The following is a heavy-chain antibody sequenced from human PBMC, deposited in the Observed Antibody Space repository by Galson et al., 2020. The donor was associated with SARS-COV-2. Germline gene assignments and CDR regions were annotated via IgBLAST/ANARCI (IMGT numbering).Heavy chain of an antibody. J-gene: IGHJ5*02. V-gene: IGHV3-15*01. CDR3: TAFGYCSGGSCVDP. CDR2: VKSQIDGGTI. CDR1: GFTFNNAW. Sequence: GESLKISCAASGFTFNNAWMSWVRQAPGKGLEWVGRVKSQIDGGTIEYAAPVKGRFTISRDDSKNTVYLQMNSLKTEDTAVYYCTAFGYCSGGSCVDPWGQGILVTVSS. D-gene: IGHD2-15*01.